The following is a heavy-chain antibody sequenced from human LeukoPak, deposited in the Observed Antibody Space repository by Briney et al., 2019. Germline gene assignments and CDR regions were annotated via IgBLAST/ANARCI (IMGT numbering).Heavy chain of an antibody. Sequence: PSETLSLTCSVSGESISSGRYYWSWIRQPAEKGLEWIGRIFTSGSTNFNPSLKSRVTMSVDTSTNQFSLKLSSMTAADTAVYYCARDRSYCTRDTCYYNWFDPWGPGTLVTVSS. CDR1: GESISSGRYY. V-gene: IGHV4-61*02. CDR3: ARDRSYCTRDTCYYNWFDP. J-gene: IGHJ5*02. CDR2: IFTSGST. D-gene: IGHD2-15*01.